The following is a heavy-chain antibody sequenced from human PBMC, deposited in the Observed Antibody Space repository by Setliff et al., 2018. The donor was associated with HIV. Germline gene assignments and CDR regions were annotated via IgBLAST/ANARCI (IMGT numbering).Heavy chain of an antibody. CDR1: GYTFTSYY. J-gene: IGHJ1*01. Sequence: ASVKVSCKASGYTFTSYYMHWVRQAPGQGLEWMGIMNPSSGSTTYAQKFQGRVTMTRDTSTSTVYMELSSLRSEDTAVYYCARDPAPSSSAPYFQHWGQGTPVTVSS. D-gene: IGHD6-6*01. CDR2: MNPSSGST. CDR3: ARDPAPSSSAPYFQH. V-gene: IGHV1-46*01.